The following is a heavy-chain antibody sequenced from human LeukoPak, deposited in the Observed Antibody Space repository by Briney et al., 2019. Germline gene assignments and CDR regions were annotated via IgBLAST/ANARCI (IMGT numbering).Heavy chain of an antibody. CDR2: INPSGGST. CDR3: AREQFEGTMDY. CDR1: GYTFTGYH. J-gene: IGHJ4*02. D-gene: IGHD1-7*01. V-gene: IGHV1-46*01. Sequence: ASVKVSCKASGYTFTGYHMHWVRQAPGQGLEWMGIINPSGGSTSYARKFQGRVTMTRDTSTSTVYMELSSLRSEDTAVYYCAREQFEGTMDYWGQGTLVTVSS.